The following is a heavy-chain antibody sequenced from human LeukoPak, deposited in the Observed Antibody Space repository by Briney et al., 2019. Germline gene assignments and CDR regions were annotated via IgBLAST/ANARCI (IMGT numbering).Heavy chain of an antibody. CDR1: GYTLTELS. J-gene: IGHJ4*02. Sequence: ASVKVSCKVSGYTLTELSMHWVRQAPGKGLEWMGGFDPEDGETIYAQKFQGRVTMTEDTSTDTAYMELSSLRSEDTAVYYYATELWIQLWPPPFAYWGQGTLVTVSS. CDR2: FDPEDGET. CDR3: ATELWIQLWPPPFAY. D-gene: IGHD5-18*01. V-gene: IGHV1-24*01.